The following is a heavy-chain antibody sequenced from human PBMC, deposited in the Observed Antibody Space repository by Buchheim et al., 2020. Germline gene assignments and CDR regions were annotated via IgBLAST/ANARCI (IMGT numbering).Heavy chain of an antibody. V-gene: IGHV4-61*02. CDR2: IYISGST. Sequence: QVQLQESGPGLVKPSQTLSLTCTVSGGSISSGSYYWSWIRQPAGKGLEWIGRIYISGSTNYNPSLKSRVTISVDTSKNQFSLKLSSVTAADTAVYYCARVGYCSGGSCYSFDWFDPWGQGTL. D-gene: IGHD2-15*01. CDR1: GGSISSGSYY. J-gene: IGHJ5*02. CDR3: ARVGYCSGGSCYSFDWFDP.